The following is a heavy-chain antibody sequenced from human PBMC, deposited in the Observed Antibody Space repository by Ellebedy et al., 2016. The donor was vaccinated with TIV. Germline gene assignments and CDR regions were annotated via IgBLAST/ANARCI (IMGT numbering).Heavy chain of an antibody. J-gene: IGHJ6*02. CDR1: GYTLADYY. Sequence: AASVKVSCKASGYTLADYYLHWVRQAPGQGLEWMGCINPNSGGTNYARQFQDRVTMTRDTSISTAYMDLSRLRSDDTAVYYCVRSDATFYRMDVWGRGTTVTVSS. CDR3: VRSDATFYRMDV. V-gene: IGHV1-2*02. CDR2: INPNSGGT.